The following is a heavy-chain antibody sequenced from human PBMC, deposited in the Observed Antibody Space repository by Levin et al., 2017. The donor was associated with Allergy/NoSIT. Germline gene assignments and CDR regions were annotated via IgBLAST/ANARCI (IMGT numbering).Heavy chain of an antibody. CDR1: GFTFSSYW. Sequence: GESLKISCAASGFTFSSYWMSWVRQAPGKGLEWVANIKQDGSEKYYVDSVKGRFTISRDNAKNSLYLQMNSLRAEDTAVYYCARLGGPYVDTAMVSVSPFDYWGQGTLVTVSS. J-gene: IGHJ4*02. CDR2: IKQDGSEK. V-gene: IGHV3-7*01. D-gene: IGHD5-18*01. CDR3: ARLGGPYVDTAMVSVSPFDY.